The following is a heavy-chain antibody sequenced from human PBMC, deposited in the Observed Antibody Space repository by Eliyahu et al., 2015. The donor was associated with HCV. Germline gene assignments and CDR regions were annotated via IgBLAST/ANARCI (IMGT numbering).Heavy chain of an antibody. CDR1: GXSITTYY. CDR3: ASGGGGIAVTGTGGWFDP. D-gene: IGHD6-19*01. Sequence: QVQLQESGPGLVKPSETLSLTCTVXGXSITTYYWSWIRQPPGKGLEXIGYIXYSGGTNYNPSLKSRVTISIDXSKNQFSLNLTSVTAADTAMYYCASGGGGIAVTGTGGWFDPWGQGTLVTVSS. J-gene: IGHJ5*02. V-gene: IGHV4-59*01. CDR2: IXYSGGT.